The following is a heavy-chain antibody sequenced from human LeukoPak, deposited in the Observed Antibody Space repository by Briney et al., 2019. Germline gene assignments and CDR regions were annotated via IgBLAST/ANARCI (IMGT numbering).Heavy chain of an antibody. CDR3: ARSGTRSGGAFDI. Sequence: PETLSLTCTVSGGSISGYYWSWIRQSPGKGLEWIAYVYSSGSTNYNPSLYSRVTISLDTSKNQFSLRLSSVTAADTAVYFCARSGTRSGGAFDIWGQGTMVTVSS. V-gene: IGHV4-59*08. J-gene: IGHJ3*02. D-gene: IGHD4-23*01. CDR2: VYSSGST. CDR1: GGSISGYY.